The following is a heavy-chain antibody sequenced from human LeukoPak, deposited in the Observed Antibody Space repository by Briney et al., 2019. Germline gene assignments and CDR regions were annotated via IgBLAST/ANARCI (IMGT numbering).Heavy chain of an antibody. V-gene: IGHV4-39*07. CDR3: ARRAFQGSSSWYLWRGYYFDY. J-gene: IGHJ4*02. CDR1: GGSISSSSYY. Sequence: SETLSLTCTVSGGSISSSSYYWGWIRQPPGKGLEWIGSIYYSGSTYYNPSLKSRVTISVDTSKNQFSLKLSSVTAADTAVYYCARRAFQGSSSWYLWRGYYFDYWGQGTLVTVSS. D-gene: IGHD6-13*01. CDR2: IYYSGST.